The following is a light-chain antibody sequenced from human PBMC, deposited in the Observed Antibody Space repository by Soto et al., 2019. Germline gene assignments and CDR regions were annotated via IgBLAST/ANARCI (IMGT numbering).Light chain of an antibody. J-gene: IGKJ4*01. CDR2: DAS. CDR1: QSLSSY. Sequence: EIVLTQSPATLSLSPGERATLSCRASQSLSSYLAWYQQKPGQAPRLLIYDASNRATGIPARFSGSGSGTDFTLTTSSLEPEDFAVYYCQQRSNWPLTFGGGTKVEIK. CDR3: QQRSNWPLT. V-gene: IGKV3-11*01.